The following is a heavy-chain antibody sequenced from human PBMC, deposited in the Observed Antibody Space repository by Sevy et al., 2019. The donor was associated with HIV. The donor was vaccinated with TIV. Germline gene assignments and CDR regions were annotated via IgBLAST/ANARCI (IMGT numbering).Heavy chain of an antibody. V-gene: IGHV4-39*01. J-gene: IGHJ4*02. CDR2: IYYSGST. CDR1: GDSINSNDYY. Sequence: SETLSLTCGVSGDSINSNDYYWGWIRQPPGKGLERIGTIYYSGSTYYNPSLKSRVTISVDTSKNQFSLKLTSVTAADTALYYCARHLPLAYYEILTPDSRPFDNWGQGTLVTVSS. D-gene: IGHD3-9*01. CDR3: ARHLPLAYYEILTPDSRPFDN.